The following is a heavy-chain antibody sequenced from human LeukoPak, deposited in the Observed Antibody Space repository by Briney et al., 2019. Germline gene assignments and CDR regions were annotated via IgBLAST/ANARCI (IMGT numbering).Heavy chain of an antibody. CDR3: ARVYYSRSYDYWYFDL. V-gene: IGHV4-61*02. CDR2: ISTIGIT. Sequence: SETLSLTCTVSSGSISSSNYYWSWIRQPAGGGLEWIGRISTIGITNYNPSLISRVTISIDTSKNQFSLKLRSVTAADTAVYYCARVYYSRSYDYWYFDLWGRGTLVTVSS. CDR1: SGSISSSNYY. J-gene: IGHJ2*01. D-gene: IGHD6-13*01.